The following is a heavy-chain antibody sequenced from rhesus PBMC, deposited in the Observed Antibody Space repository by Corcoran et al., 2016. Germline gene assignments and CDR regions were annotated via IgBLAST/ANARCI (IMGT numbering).Heavy chain of an antibody. V-gene: IGHV4-160*01. J-gene: IGHJ5-1*01. CDR1: GGSISSNY. Sequence: QVQLQESGPGLVKPSETLSLTCAVYGGSISSNYWSWIRQAHGKGLAWIGGIYGSGWSTDYHPSLKSRVTISTDTSKNQFSLKLSSVTAADTAVYYCARDGSSGSYLFDVWGPGVLVTVSS. CDR3: ARDGSSGSYLFDV. CDR2: IYGSGWST. D-gene: IGHD3-16*01.